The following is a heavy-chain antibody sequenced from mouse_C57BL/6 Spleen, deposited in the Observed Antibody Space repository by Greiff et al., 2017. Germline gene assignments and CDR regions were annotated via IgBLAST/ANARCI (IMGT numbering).Heavy chain of an antibody. V-gene: IGHV1-9*01. CDR1: GYTFTGYW. CDR2: ILPGSGST. CDR3: ARRPSDV. J-gene: IGHJ1*03. Sequence: VQLVESGAELMKPGASVKLSCKATGYTFTGYWIEWVKQRPGHGLEWIGEILPGSGSTNYNGKFKGKATFTADTSSNTAYMQLSSLTTEDSAIYYCARRPSDVWGTGTTVTVSS.